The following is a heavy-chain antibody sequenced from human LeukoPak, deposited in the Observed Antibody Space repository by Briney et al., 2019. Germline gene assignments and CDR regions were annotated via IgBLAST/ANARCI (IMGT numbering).Heavy chain of an antibody. CDR3: AREPHIVVVPAASRDY. J-gene: IGHJ4*02. D-gene: IGHD2-2*01. V-gene: IGHV3-7*03. CDR2: IKQDRSEK. CDR1: GFTFSNYW. Sequence: GGSLRLSCAASGFTFSNYWMSWVRQAPGKGLEWVANIKQDRSEKYYVNSVKGRFTISRDNAENSLYLQMNSLRAEDTAVYYCAREPHIVVVPAASRDYWGQGTLVTVSS.